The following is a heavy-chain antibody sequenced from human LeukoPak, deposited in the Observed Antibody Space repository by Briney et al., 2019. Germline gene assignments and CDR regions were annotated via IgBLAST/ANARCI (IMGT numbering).Heavy chain of an antibody. CDR2: INPNSGGT. Sequence: ASVKVSCKASGYTFTGYYMHWVRQAPGQGLEWMGWINPNSGGTNYAQKFQGRATMTRDTSISTAYMELSRLRSDDTAVYYCARDDILTGYYQLDYWGQGTLVTVSS. D-gene: IGHD3-9*01. CDR3: ARDDILTGYYQLDY. J-gene: IGHJ4*02. CDR1: GYTFTGYY. V-gene: IGHV1-2*02.